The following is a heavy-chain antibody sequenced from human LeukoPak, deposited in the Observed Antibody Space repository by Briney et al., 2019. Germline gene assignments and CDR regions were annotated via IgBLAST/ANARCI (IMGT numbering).Heavy chain of an antibody. D-gene: IGHD3-10*01. CDR3: ASRSASGNWFLHY. CDR1: GYTFTGQY. J-gene: IGHJ4*02. V-gene: IGHV1-2*02. CDR2: INPHSGDT. Sequence: ASVKVSCKASGYTFTGQYRHWVRQAPGQGLEWMGWINPHSGDTHYAQKFQGRVTMTTDTPISTVHMELSSLTSDDTAVYYCASRSASGNWFLHYWGQGTLVTVSS.